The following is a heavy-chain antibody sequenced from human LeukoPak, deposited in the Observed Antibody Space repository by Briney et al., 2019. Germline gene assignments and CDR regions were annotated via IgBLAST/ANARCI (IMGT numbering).Heavy chain of an antibody. CDR1: GFTFSGCA. CDR2: IRNKANSYET. Sequence: GGSLRLSCAASGFTFSGCAMHWVREASGKGLEWVGRIRNKANSYETAYAASVKGRFTISRDDSKTTAYLQMNSLKTEDTAVYYCTRPDYGAYDYWGQGTLATASS. CDR3: TRPDYGAYDY. D-gene: IGHD4-17*01. J-gene: IGHJ4*02. V-gene: IGHV3-73*01.